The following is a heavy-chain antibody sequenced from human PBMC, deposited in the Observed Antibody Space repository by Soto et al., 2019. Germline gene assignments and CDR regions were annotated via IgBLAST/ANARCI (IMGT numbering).Heavy chain of an antibody. J-gene: IGHJ5*02. D-gene: IGHD2-2*01. V-gene: IGHV5-51*01. CDR3: ARGYCTTTICDPWFDP. CDR2: IYPGDSDT. CDR1: GYSFTSYW. Sequence: ESLKISCTGIGYSFTSYWIGWVRQMPGKGLEWMGIIYPGDSDTRYSPSFQGQVTISADKSITTAYLQWSSLKASDTAMYYCARGYCTTTICDPWFDPWGQGTLVTVSS.